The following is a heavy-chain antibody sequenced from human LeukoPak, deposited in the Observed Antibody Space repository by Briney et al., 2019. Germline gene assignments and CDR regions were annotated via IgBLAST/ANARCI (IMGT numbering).Heavy chain of an antibody. CDR3: ARDSGSGYYEA. J-gene: IGHJ5*02. V-gene: IGHV4-59*12. CDR1: GGSISSYY. D-gene: IGHD3-10*01. Sequence: PSETLSLTCTVSGGSISSYYWNWIRQPPGKGLEWIGYIYYSGSTNYNPSLKSRVTISVDTSKNQFSLKMRSVTAADTAVYYCARDSGSGYYEAWGQGTLVTVSS. CDR2: IYYSGST.